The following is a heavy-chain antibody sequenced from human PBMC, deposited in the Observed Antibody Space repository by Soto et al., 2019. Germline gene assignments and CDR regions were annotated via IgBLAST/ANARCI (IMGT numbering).Heavy chain of an antibody. J-gene: IGHJ4*02. Sequence: SETLSLTCTVSGGSISSSSYYWGWIRQPPGKGLEWIGGIYYSGSTYYNPSLKSRVTISVDTSKNQFSLKLSSVTAADTAVYYCARRGFMGATTIDYWGQGTLVTVSS. CDR1: GGSISSSSYY. V-gene: IGHV4-39*01. D-gene: IGHD1-26*01. CDR3: ARRGFMGATTIDY. CDR2: IYYSGST.